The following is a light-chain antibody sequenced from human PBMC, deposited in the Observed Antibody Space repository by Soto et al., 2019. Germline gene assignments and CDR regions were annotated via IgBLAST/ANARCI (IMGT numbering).Light chain of an antibody. CDR3: CSYTTSNTRQIV. Sequence: QSVLTEPASVSGSPGQSITISCTGTSSDAGGYNYVSWYHQHPGKAPKFMIYDVRNRPSGVSNRFSGSKSGNTASLTISGLQAEDEADYYCCSYTTSNTRQIVFGTGTKVTVL. V-gene: IGLV2-14*01. CDR1: SSDAGGYNY. J-gene: IGLJ1*01. CDR2: DVR.